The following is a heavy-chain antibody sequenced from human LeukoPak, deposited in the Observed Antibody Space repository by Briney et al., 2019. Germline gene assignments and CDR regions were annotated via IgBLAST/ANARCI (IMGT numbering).Heavy chain of an antibody. Sequence: ASVKVSCKASGYTFTGYYMHWVRQAPGQGLEWMGWINPNSGGTNYAQKFQGRVTMTRDTSISTAYMELSMLRSDDTAVYYCLTYYYDSSGGYWGQGTLVTVSS. V-gene: IGHV1-2*02. CDR1: GYTFTGYY. CDR2: INPNSGGT. D-gene: IGHD3-22*01. J-gene: IGHJ4*02. CDR3: LTYYYDSSGGY.